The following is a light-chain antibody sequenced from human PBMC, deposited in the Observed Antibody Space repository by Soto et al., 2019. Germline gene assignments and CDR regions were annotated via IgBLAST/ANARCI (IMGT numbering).Light chain of an antibody. CDR2: DVT. Sequence: QSALTQPASVSGSPGQSITISCTGASSDVGGYDYVSWYQQHPGKAPKLMIYDVTTRPSGVSNRCSGSNSGNTASLTISGLQADDEADYYCCSYTTSSTPYVFGTGTKVTVL. CDR1: SSDVGGYDY. CDR3: CSYTTSSTPYV. V-gene: IGLV2-14*01. J-gene: IGLJ1*01.